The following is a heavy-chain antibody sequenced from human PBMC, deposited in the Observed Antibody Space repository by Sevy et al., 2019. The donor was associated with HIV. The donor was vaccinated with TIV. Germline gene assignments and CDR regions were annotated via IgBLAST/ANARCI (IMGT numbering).Heavy chain of an antibody. V-gene: IGHV3-30*02. CDR3: VKGPHPAVTTSYALDV. J-gene: IGHJ6*02. Sequence: GESLKISCAASGFIFKSYGMHWVHQAPGKGLEWVTFIRNDGSTKYYADSVRGRFTASRDNPKNTLYLQMNSLRPEDTAVYYCVKGPHPAVTTSYALDVWGQGTTVTVSS. CDR1: GFIFKSYG. CDR2: IRNDGSTK. D-gene: IGHD4-17*01.